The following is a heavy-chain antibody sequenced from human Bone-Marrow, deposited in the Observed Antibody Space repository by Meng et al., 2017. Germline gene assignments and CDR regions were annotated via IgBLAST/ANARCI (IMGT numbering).Heavy chain of an antibody. CDR1: GYTFTGYY. V-gene: IGHV1-2*06. D-gene: IGHD3-10*01. CDR2: INPNSGGT. J-gene: IGHJ6*02. CDR3: AGALLWFGGLSSYYYYYYGMDV. Sequence: ASVKVSCKASGYTFTGYYMHWVRQAPGQGLEWMGRINPNSGGTNYAQKFQGRVTMTRDTSISTAYMELSRLRSDDTAVYYCAGALLWFGGLSSYYYYYYGMDVWGQGTTVTVSS.